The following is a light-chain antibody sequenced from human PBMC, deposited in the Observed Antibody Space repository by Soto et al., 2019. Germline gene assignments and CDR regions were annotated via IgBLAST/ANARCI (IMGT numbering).Light chain of an antibody. CDR3: SSCTSSNAHVV. CDR1: SSDIGGCNY. V-gene: IGLV2-14*01. J-gene: IGLJ2*01. Sequence: QSALTQPASVSGSPGQSITLSCTGTSSDIGGCNYVSWYQQHPGKAPKLIIYDVTNRPSGVSNRFSGSKSANTASLTISGLQTEDEADYYCSSCTSSNAHVVFGGGTKLTVL. CDR2: DVT.